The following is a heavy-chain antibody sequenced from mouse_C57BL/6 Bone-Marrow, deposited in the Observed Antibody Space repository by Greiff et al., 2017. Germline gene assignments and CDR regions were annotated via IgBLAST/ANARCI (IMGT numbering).Heavy chain of an antibody. CDR2: ISNLAYSI. CDR3: ARRTYYSNYGAMDY. D-gene: IGHD2-5*01. CDR1: GFTFSDYG. Sequence: DVKLQESGGGLVQPGGSLKLSCAASGFTFSDYGMAWVRQAPRKGPEWVAFISNLAYSIYYADTVTGRFTISRENAKNTLYLEMSSLRSEDTAMYYCARRTYYSNYGAMDYWGQGTSVTVSS. J-gene: IGHJ4*01. V-gene: IGHV5-15*04.